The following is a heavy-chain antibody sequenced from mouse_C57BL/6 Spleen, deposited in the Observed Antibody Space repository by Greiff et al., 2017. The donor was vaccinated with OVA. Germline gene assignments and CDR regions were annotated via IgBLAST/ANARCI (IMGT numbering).Heavy chain of an antibody. CDR2: IYPGDGDT. Sequence: QVQLKQSGPELVKPGASVKISCKASGYAFSSSWMNWVKQRPGKGLEWIGRIYPGDGDTNYNGKFKGKATLTADKSSSTAYMQLSSLTSEDSAVYFCAGEGGYYFDYWGQGTTLTVSS. J-gene: IGHJ2*01. V-gene: IGHV1-82*01. CDR3: AGEGGYYFDY. CDR1: GYAFSSSW.